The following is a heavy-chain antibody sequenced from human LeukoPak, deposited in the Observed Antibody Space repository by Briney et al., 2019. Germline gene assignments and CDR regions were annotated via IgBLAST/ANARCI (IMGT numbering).Heavy chain of an antibody. Sequence: GGSLRLSCAASGFSFDDYGMSWVRQAPGKGLVWVSRINSDGSSTSYADSVKGRFTISRDNAKNTLYLQMNSLRAEDTAVYYCACSPYYDLWSGGSMFRYYYMDVWGKGTTVTVSS. CDR2: INSDGSST. V-gene: IGHV3-74*01. CDR3: ACSPYYDLWSGGSMFRYYYMDV. J-gene: IGHJ6*03. D-gene: IGHD3-3*01. CDR1: GFSFDDYG.